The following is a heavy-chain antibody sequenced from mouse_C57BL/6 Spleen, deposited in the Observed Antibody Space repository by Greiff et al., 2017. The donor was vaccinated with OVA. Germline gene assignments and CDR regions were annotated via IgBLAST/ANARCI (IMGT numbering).Heavy chain of an antibody. J-gene: IGHJ3*01. V-gene: IGHV5-12*01. Sequence: EVMLVESGGGLVQPGGSLKLSCAASGFTFSDYYMYWVRQTPEKRLEWVAYISNGGGSTYYPDTVKGRFTISRDNAKNTLYLQMSRLKSEDTAMYYCARDSFAYWGQGTLVTVSA. CDR2: ISNGGGST. CDR3: ARDSFAY. CDR1: GFTFSDYY.